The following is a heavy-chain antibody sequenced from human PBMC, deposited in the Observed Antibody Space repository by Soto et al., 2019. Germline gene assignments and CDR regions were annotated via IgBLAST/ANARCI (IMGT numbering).Heavy chain of an antibody. D-gene: IGHD3-10*01. CDR3: ARADMVRGVPNWFDP. V-gene: IGHV1-3*01. CDR1: GYTFTSYA. J-gene: IGHJ5*02. Sequence: GASVKVSCKASGYTFTSYAMHWVRQAPGQRLEWMGWINAGNGNAKYSQKFQGRVTITRDTSASTAYMELSSLRSEDTAVYYCARADMVRGVPNWFDPWGQGTLVTVSS. CDR2: INAGNGNA.